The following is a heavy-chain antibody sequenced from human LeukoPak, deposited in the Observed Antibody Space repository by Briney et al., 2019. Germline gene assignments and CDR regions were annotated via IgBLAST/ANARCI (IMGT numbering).Heavy chain of an antibody. J-gene: IGHJ4*02. Sequence: GGSLRLSCVASGFTISLYWIHWVRHAPGKGLVWVSRINSDGYSTDYAESVKGRSTISRDNAKNTVYLQMNSLRVEDTAVYYCVRGGVDYWGQGTLVTVSS. CDR1: GFTISLYW. CDR2: INSDGYST. CDR3: VRGGVDY. V-gene: IGHV3-74*01. D-gene: IGHD3-16*01.